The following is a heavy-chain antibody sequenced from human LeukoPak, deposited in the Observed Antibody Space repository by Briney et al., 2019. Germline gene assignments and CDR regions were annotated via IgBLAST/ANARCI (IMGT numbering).Heavy chain of an antibody. J-gene: IGHJ4*02. CDR3: ARNGAFAVEY. V-gene: IGHV4-4*02. Sequence: SETLSLTCAVSGGSISGPNWWSWVRQPPGKGLEWIGEFHHSGGTNYNPSLKSRATISIDKSNNQFSLKLTSVPAADTAVYYCARNGAFAVEYWGRGSLVTVSS. CDR1: GGSISGPNW. D-gene: IGHD1-1*01. CDR2: FHHSGGT.